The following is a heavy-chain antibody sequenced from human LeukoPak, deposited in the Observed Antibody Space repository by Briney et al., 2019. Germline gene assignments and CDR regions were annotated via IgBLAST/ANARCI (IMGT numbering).Heavy chain of an antibody. D-gene: IGHD3-9*01. Sequence: PGGSLRLSCAASGFTFSDYGMHWVRQAPGKGLEWVAVMSYEGTNKYYADSVKGRFTISRDNSKNTLYLQRNSLRAEDTAVYYCAKDVERLDYFDYCGQGTLVTVSS. J-gene: IGHJ4*02. CDR2: MSYEGTNK. V-gene: IGHV3-30*18. CDR1: GFTFSDYG. CDR3: AKDVERLDYFDY.